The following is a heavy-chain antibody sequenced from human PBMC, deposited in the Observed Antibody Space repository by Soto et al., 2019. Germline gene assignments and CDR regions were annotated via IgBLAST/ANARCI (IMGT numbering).Heavy chain of an antibody. J-gene: IGHJ3*02. CDR2: IKHSGSS. V-gene: IGHV4-34*01. CDR3: ARGGSSDWQVALDI. D-gene: IGHD6-19*01. CDR1: AGSFSHYY. Sequence: SETLSLTCAVYAGSFSHYYWNWIRQSPGKGLEWIGKIKHSGSSNYNPSLRSRVSISADMSKNQFSLRLTSVTAADTAVYYCARGGSSDWQVALDIWGQGTMVTVSS.